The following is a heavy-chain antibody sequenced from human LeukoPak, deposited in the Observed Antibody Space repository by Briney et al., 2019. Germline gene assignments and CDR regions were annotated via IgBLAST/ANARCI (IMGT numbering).Heavy chain of an antibody. V-gene: IGHV3-43D*03. CDR1: GFTFDDYA. Sequence: GGSLRLSCAASGFTFDDYAMHWVRQAPGKGLEWVSLISWDGGSTYYADSVKGRFTISRDNSKNSLYLQMNSLRAEGTALYYCAKDRSVAGLYYYYGMDVWGQGSTVTVSS. CDR2: ISWDGGST. D-gene: IGHD6-19*01. J-gene: IGHJ6*02. CDR3: AKDRSVAGLYYYYGMDV.